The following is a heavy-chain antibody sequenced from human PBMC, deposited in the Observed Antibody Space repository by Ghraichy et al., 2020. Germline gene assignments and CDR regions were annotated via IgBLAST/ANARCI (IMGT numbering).Heavy chain of an antibody. Sequence: ASVKVSCKASGYPFTSYAMHWVRQAPGQRLEWMGWINAGNGNTKYSQKFQGRVTITRDTSASTAYMELSSLRSEDTAVYYCARDLDYGDYRRYYGMDVWGQGTTVTVSS. CDR1: GYPFTSYA. D-gene: IGHD4-17*01. CDR2: INAGNGNT. CDR3: ARDLDYGDYRRYYGMDV. V-gene: IGHV1-3*01. J-gene: IGHJ6*01.